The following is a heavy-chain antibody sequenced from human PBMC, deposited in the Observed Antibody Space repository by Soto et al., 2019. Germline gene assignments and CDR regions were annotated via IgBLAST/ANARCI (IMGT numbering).Heavy chain of an antibody. J-gene: IGHJ4*02. Sequence: PSETLSLTCTVSGGSIGSYYWSWIRQPPGKGLEWIGCGYYSGTTNYNPSLKSRVTISVDTSKNQFSLKLNSVTAADTAVYFCARSHNWNDPFGYWGQGALVTVSS. CDR1: GGSIGSYY. V-gene: IGHV4-59*08. CDR3: ARSHNWNDPFGY. CDR2: GYYSGTT. D-gene: IGHD1-1*01.